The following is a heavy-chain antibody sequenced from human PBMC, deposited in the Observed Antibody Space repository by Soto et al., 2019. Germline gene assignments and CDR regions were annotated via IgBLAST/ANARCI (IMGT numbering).Heavy chain of an antibody. V-gene: IGHV3-21*01. CDR1: GFTFSSYS. J-gene: IGHJ4*02. Sequence: EVQLVESGGGLVKPGGSLRLSCAASGFTFSSYSMNWVRQAPGQGLEWVSSISSSSSYIYYADSVKGRFTISRDNAKNSLYLQMNSLRAEDTAVYYCARDSYGDYEFDFWGQGTLVTVSS. D-gene: IGHD4-17*01. CDR2: ISSSSSYI. CDR3: ARDSYGDYEFDF.